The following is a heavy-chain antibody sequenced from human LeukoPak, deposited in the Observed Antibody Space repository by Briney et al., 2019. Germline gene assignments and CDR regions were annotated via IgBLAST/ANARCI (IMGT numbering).Heavy chain of an antibody. CDR1: GFTFGSHA. CDR3: VKNDYGSGGYLELDH. J-gene: IGHJ4*02. CDR2: LSHNGGNT. D-gene: IGHD3-10*01. Sequence: GGSLRLSCSASGFTFGSHALHWVRQAPGKGLEYVSGLSHNGGNTYYADSVKGRFTISRDNSRNTLYLQTSSLRDADTAVYYCVKNDYGSGGYLELDHWGQGTLVTVPS. V-gene: IGHV3-64D*09.